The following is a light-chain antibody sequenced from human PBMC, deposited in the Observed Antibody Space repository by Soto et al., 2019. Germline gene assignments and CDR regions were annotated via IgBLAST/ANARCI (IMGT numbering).Light chain of an antibody. V-gene: IGKV4-1*01. CDR3: QQLNSYPQT. CDR2: WAS. J-gene: IGKJ5*01. CDR1: QIVLFSSNNNNF. Sequence: DIVMTQSPNSLAVSLGERATINCKSSQIVLFSSNNNNFLAWYQQKPGQPPKLLIYWASARESGVPDRFSGSGSGTDFTLTISSLQPEDSATYFCQQLNSYPQTFGQGTRLEIK.